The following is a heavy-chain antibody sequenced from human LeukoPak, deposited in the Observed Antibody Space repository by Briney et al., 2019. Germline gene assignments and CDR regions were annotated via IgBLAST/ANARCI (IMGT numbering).Heavy chain of an antibody. Sequence: ASVKVSCKASGYTFTSYDINWVRQAPGQGLEWMGWINPNSGGTNYAQKFQGRVTMTRDTSISTAYMELSRLRSDDTAVYYCARGRDYYYDSSGYFGYWGQGTLVTVSS. J-gene: IGHJ4*02. CDR2: INPNSGGT. V-gene: IGHV1-2*02. D-gene: IGHD3-22*01. CDR3: ARGRDYYYDSSGYFGY. CDR1: GYTFTSYD.